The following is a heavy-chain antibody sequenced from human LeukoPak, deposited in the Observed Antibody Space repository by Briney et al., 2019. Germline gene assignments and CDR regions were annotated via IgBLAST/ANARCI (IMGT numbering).Heavy chain of an antibody. Sequence: KPSETLSLTCAVYGGSFSGYYWSWIRQPPGKGLEWIGEINHSGSTNYNPSLKSRVTISVDTSKNQSSLKLSSLTAADTAVYYCARPGWPPAFDIWGQGTMVTVSS. CDR3: ARPGWPPAFDI. CDR1: GGSFSGYY. CDR2: INHSGST. V-gene: IGHV4-34*01. D-gene: IGHD5-24*01. J-gene: IGHJ3*02.